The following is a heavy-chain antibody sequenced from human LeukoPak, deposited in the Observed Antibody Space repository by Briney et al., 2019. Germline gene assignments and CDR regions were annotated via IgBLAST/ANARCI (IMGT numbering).Heavy chain of an antibody. CDR3: AKAGYAYCGGDCYSWGAFDI. V-gene: IGHV3-23*01. D-gene: IGHD2-21*02. CDR2: ISGSGGST. Sequence: PGGSLRLSCAASGFTFSSYAMSWVRQAPGKGLEWVSAISGSGGSTYYADSVKGRFTISRDNSKNTLYLQMNSLRAEDTAVYYCAKAGYAYCGGDCYSWGAFDIWGQGTMVTVSS. J-gene: IGHJ3*02. CDR1: GFTFSSYA.